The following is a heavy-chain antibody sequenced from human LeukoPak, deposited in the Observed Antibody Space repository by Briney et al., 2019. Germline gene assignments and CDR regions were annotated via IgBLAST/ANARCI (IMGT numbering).Heavy chain of an antibody. CDR3: ARRFYDNLTGHTWYDY. CDR2: INPTGGST. CDR1: GYTFTSYY. J-gene: IGHJ4*02. D-gene: IGHD3-9*01. V-gene: IGHV1-46*01. Sequence: ASVKVSCKASGYTFTSYYMHWVRQAPGQGLEWMGLINPTGGSTGYAQTFQGKLTMTRNTSIKTAYMELSSLRSEDTAVYYCARRFYDNLTGHTWYDYWGQGTLVTVSS.